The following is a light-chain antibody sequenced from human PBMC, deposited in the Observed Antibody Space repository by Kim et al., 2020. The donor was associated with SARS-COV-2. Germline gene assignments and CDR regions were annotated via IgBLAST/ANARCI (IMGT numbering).Light chain of an antibody. CDR1: QGITTD. J-gene: IGKJ5*01. CDR2: AAT. V-gene: IGKV1-6*01. Sequence: AIQLTQSPSSLSASVGDRVTITCRASQGITTDLAWYQQKPGKAPKLLIYAATTLQSGVPSRFSGSGSGTYFALTISSLQPDDFATYFCQQHYRYPVTFGQGTQLDIK. CDR3: QQHYRYPVT.